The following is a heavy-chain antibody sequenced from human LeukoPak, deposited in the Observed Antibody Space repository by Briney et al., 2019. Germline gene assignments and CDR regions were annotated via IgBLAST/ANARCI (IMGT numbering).Heavy chain of an antibody. J-gene: IGHJ4*02. CDR1: VGTFSSYA. Sequence: SVKVSCKASVGTFSSYAISWVRQAPGQGLEWMGGIIPIFGTANYAQKFQGRVTITADESTSTAYMELSSLRSEDTAVYYCARTTTYYYDSSGYYPDYWGQGTLVTVSS. CDR2: IIPIFGTA. CDR3: ARTTTYYYDSSGYYPDY. D-gene: IGHD3-22*01. V-gene: IGHV1-69*13.